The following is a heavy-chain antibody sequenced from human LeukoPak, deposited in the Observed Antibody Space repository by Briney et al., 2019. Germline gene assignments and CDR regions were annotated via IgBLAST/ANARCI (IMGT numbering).Heavy chain of an antibody. CDR1: GYSFTGYY. V-gene: IGHV1-2*02. CDR3: ARDQGGYYSSSWVFDY. CDR2: INPYSGDT. Sequence: EASVKVSCKASGYSFTGYYMHWVRQAPGQGFEWMGWINPYSGDTNYAQKFQGRVTVTRDTSISTAYMDLRGLRSDDTAVYYCARDQGGYYSSSWVFDYWGQGTLVTVSS. D-gene: IGHD6-13*01. J-gene: IGHJ4*02.